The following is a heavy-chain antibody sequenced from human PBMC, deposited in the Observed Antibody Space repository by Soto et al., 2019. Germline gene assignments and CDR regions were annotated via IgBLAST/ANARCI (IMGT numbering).Heavy chain of an antibody. CDR2: IKPDGSEK. Sequence: GASLRLSCVTSGFTFGTYWMSGFRQAPGGGLEWVANIKPDGSEKNYVDSVKGRFTISRDNAKNSLYLQMNSLRAEDTALYYCGKDRSVDIVVGYGVDVWGQGTTVTVSS. V-gene: IGHV3-7*03. CDR1: GFTFGTYW. J-gene: IGHJ6*02. CDR3: GKDRSVDIVVGYGVDV. D-gene: IGHD2-15*01.